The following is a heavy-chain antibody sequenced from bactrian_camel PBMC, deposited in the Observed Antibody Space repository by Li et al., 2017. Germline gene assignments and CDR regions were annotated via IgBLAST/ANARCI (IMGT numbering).Heavy chain of an antibody. V-gene: IGHV3S53*01. CDR2: IDGDGNT. CDR3: ASDNRGVYGFGCTYNY. Sequence: HVQLVESGGGSVQAGGSLRLSCAASGYTGRPVCMGWFRQAPGKEREGVAIIDGDGNTVYADSVKGRFTISKDNTKNTVYLQMSSLKPEDTAMYYCASDNRGVYGFGCTYNYWGQGTQVTVS. J-gene: IGHJ4*01. CDR1: GYTGRPVC. D-gene: IGHD3*01.